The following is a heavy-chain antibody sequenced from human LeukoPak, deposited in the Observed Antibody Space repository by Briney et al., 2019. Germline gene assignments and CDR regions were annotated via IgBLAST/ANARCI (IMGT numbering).Heavy chain of an antibody. CDR3: AKDSAPPLAGSGSYYPSYYYMDV. CDR2: IRYDGSNK. Sequence: GGSLRLSCAASGFTFSSYGMHWVRQAPGKGLEWVAFIRYDGSNKYYADSVKGRFTISRDNSKNTLYLQMNSLRAEDTAVYYCAKDSAPPLAGSGSYYPSYYYMDVWGKGTTVTISS. CDR1: GFTFSSYG. J-gene: IGHJ6*03. D-gene: IGHD3-10*01. V-gene: IGHV3-30*02.